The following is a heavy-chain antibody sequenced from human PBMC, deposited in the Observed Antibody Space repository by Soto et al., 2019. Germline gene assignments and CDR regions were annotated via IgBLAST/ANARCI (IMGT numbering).Heavy chain of an antibody. CDR1: GLPFSNAW. D-gene: IGHD3-10*01. Sequence: GGSLRLSCAASGLPFSNAWMNWVREAPGKGLEWVGRIKGKIDGGTTDYAAPVKGRFSISRDDSKSTVYLQMNGLKTEDTAVYYCTTDHPYYYYGYSHDHWGPGTLVTVSS. CDR3: TTDHPYYYYGYSHDH. J-gene: IGHJ4*02. V-gene: IGHV3-15*07. CDR2: IKGKIDGGTT.